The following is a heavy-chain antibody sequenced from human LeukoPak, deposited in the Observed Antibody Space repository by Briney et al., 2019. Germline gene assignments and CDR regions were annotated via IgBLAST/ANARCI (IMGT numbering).Heavy chain of an antibody. D-gene: IGHD3-22*01. J-gene: IGHJ4*02. CDR2: ISGSGDST. CDR3: AKAPRKPTYYYDSSAQGLLDY. V-gene: IGHV3-23*01. Sequence: PGGSLRLSCAASGFTFSSYAMSWVRQAPGKGLEWVSTISGSGDSTYYADSVKGRFTISRDNSKNTLYLQMNSLRAEDTAVYYCAKAPRKPTYYYDSSAQGLLDYWGQGTLVTVSS. CDR1: GFTFSSYA.